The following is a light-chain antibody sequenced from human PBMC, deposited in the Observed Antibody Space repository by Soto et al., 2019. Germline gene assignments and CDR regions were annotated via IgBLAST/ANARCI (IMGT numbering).Light chain of an antibody. V-gene: IGKV1-33*01. CDR2: DAS. Sequence: DIQMTQSPSPLSASVGDSVTISCQASQDIANYLKWYQQKPGKPPKLLIYDASDLETGVPSRFSGGGSGTDFTFTISSLQSEDIATYFCQQYHSLPHTFGQGTKREIK. J-gene: IGKJ2*01. CDR1: QDIANY. CDR3: QQYHSLPHT.